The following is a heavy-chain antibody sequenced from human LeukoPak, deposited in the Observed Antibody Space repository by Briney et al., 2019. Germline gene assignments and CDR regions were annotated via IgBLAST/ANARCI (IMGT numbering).Heavy chain of an antibody. Sequence: SXXAMSWVRQAPGKGLEWVSAISGSGGSTYYADSVKGRFTISRDNSKNTLYLQMNSLRAEDTAVYYCAKDKDYGIGDYWGQGTLVTVSS. CDR3: AKDKDYGIGDY. V-gene: IGHV3-23*01. D-gene: IGHD4-17*01. J-gene: IGHJ4*02. CDR1: SXXA. CDR2: ISGSGGST.